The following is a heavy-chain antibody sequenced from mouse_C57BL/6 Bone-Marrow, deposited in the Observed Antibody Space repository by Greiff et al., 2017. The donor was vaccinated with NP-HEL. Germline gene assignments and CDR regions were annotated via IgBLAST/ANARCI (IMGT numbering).Heavy chain of an antibody. CDR1: GFSLTSYG. J-gene: IGHJ3*01. V-gene: IGHV2-2*01. D-gene: IGHD2-2*01. CDR3: ARSSMVTGGWFAY. CDR2: IWSGGST. Sequence: VMLVESGPGLVQPSQSLSITCTVSGFSLTSYGVHWVRQSPGKGLEWLGVIWSGGSTDYNAAFISRLSISKDNSKSQVFFKMNSLQADDTAIYDCARSSMVTGGWFAYWGQGTLVTVSA.